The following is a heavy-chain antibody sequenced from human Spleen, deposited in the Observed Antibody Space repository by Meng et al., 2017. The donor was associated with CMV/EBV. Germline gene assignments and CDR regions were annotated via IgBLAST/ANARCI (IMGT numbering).Heavy chain of an antibody. Sequence: GESLKISCAASGFSFINYGMHWVRQAPGKGLEWVAFIRYDGGNKYYADSVKGRFTISRDSSKNTVYLQMNSLRPVDTAVYYCARGRLDYWGQGTRVTVSS. D-gene: IGHD2-21*02. CDR3: ARGRLDY. J-gene: IGHJ4*02. CDR2: IRYDGGNK. CDR1: GFSFINYG. V-gene: IGHV3-30*02.